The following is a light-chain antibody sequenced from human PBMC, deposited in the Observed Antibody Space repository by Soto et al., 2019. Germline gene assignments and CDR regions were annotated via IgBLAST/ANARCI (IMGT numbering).Light chain of an antibody. CDR1: QSVSSSY. CDR3: QQYYTAPLT. Sequence: EIVLTQSPGTLSLSPGERATLSCRASQSVSSSYLVWYQQKPGQAPRLLIYGASSRATGIPDRFSGSGSGTHFTLTISRLELEDFAVYFCQQYYTAPLTFGGGTKVEIK. V-gene: IGKV3-20*01. J-gene: IGKJ4*01. CDR2: GAS.